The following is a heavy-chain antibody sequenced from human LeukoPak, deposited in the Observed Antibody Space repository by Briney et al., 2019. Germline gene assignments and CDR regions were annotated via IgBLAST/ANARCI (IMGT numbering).Heavy chain of an antibody. CDR1: GFSFNNYA. Sequence: GGSLRLSCEASGFSFNNYAMNWVRQAPGKGLDWVSLIIGSSGSTFYADSVKGRFTISRDKSKNTLYLQMNSLRAEDTAVYYCAKGAYDYVEIAYFDYWGQGSLVTVSS. CDR2: IIGSSGST. V-gene: IGHV3-23*01. CDR3: AKGAYDYVEIAYFDY. D-gene: IGHD5-12*01. J-gene: IGHJ4*02.